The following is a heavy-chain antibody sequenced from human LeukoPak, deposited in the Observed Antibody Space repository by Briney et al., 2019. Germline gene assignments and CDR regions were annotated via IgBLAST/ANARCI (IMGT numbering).Heavy chain of an antibody. V-gene: IGHV1-18*01. CDR2: ISAYNGNT. Sequence: GASVKVSCKASGYTFTSYGISWVRQAPGQGLEWMGWISAYNGNTNYAQKPQGRVTMTTDTSTSTAYMELRSLRSDDTAVYYCARGAYTLRAFYYYYGMDVWGQGTTVTVSS. J-gene: IGHJ6*02. CDR1: GYTFTSYG. CDR3: ARGAYTLRAFYYYYGMDV. D-gene: IGHD3-16*01.